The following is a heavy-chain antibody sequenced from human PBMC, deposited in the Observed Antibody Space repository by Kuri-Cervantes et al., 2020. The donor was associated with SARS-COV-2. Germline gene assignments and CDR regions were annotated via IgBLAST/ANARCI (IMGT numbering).Heavy chain of an antibody. CDR3: ARSRFGDYLDVFDI. V-gene: IGHV1-69*05. J-gene: IGHJ3*02. CDR2: VIPIFGTA. CDR1: GYTFTSYD. Sequence: SVKVSCKASGYTFTSYDINWVRQAPGQGLEWMGGVIPIFGTANYAQKFQGRVTITTDESTSTAYMELSSLRSEDTAVYYCARSRFGDYLDVFDIWGQGTMVTVSS. D-gene: IGHD3-10*01.